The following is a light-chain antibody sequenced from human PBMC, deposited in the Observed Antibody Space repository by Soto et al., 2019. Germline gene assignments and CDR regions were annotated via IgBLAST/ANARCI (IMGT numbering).Light chain of an antibody. CDR3: SSYTRSSTRV. CDR2: DVS. J-gene: IGLJ1*01. V-gene: IGLV2-14*01. CDR1: SSDVGGYNY. Sequence: QSALTQPASVSGSPGQSITISCTGTSSDVGGYNYVSWYQQHPGKAPKLMIYDVSTRPSGVSNRFSGSKSGNTASLTISGLQAEDEADYYCSSYTRSSTRVFGTGTKVTVL.